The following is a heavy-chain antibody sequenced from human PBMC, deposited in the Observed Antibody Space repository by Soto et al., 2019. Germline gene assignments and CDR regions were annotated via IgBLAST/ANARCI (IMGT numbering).Heavy chain of an antibody. CDR3: ARAPRFTYYDILTGYWFDP. J-gene: IGHJ5*02. CDR2: INHSGST. V-gene: IGHV4-34*01. CDR1: GGSFSGYY. D-gene: IGHD3-9*01. Sequence: SETLSLTCAVYGGSFSGYYWSWIRQPPGKGLEWIGEINHSGSTNYNPSLKSRVTISVDTSKNQFSLKLSSVTAADTAVYYCARAPRFTYYDILTGYWFDPWGQGTLVTVSS.